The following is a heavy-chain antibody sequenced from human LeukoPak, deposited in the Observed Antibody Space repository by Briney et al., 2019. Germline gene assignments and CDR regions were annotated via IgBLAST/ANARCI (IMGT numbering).Heavy chain of an antibody. CDR2: ISPHNGNR. CDR1: GYKSTNYI. CDR3: ARDDFYETSGFSP. D-gene: IGHD3-22*01. Sequence: GASVTVSLKASGYKSTNYISSWVRQAPGQGLEWVGWISPHNGNRKFAQKFQGRVTLTSDTSTSTVYMELRNLRSDDTAVYYCARDDFYETSGFSPWGQGTPVSVS. V-gene: IGHV1-18*01. J-gene: IGHJ5*02.